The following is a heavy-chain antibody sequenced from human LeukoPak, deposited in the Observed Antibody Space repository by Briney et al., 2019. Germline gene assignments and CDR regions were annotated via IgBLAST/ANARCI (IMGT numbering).Heavy chain of an antibody. V-gene: IGHV1-69*05. CDR3: ARGRRYYDSSGYQAPLDY. D-gene: IGHD3-22*01. Sequence: GAPVKVSCKASGGTFSSYAISWVRQAPGQGLEWMGGIIPIFGTANYAQKFQGRVTITKDESTSTAYMELNRLRSEVTAVYYCARGRRYYDSSGYQAPLDYWGQGTLVTVSS. J-gene: IGHJ4*02. CDR2: IIPIFGTA. CDR1: GGTFSSYA.